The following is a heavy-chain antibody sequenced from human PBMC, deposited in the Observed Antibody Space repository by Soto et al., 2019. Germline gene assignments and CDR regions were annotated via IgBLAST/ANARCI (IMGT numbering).Heavy chain of an antibody. CDR3: AKDAAGSIAAASPSRWFDP. D-gene: IGHD6-6*01. Sequence: PGGSLRLSCAASGFTFSSYAMSWVRQAPGKGLEWVSAISGSGGSTYYADSVKGRFTISRDNSKNTLYLQMNSLRAEDTAVYYCAKDAAGSIAAASPSRWFDPWGQGTLVTVSS. V-gene: IGHV3-23*01. J-gene: IGHJ5*02. CDR2: ISGSGGST. CDR1: GFTFSSYA.